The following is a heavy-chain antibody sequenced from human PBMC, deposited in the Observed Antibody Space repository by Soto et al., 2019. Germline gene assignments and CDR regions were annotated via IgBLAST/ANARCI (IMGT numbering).Heavy chain of an antibody. CDR1: GFTFSTYA. CDR2: ISYTGANQ. J-gene: IGHJ4*02. V-gene: IGHV3-30-3*01. D-gene: IGHD4-4*01. CDR3: ARDAFLYSRGADYDH. Sequence: QVRLVESGGGAVQPGDSLRLSCDASGFTFSTYALHWVRQAPGKGLEWVAFISYTGANQYYADSVKGRFTVSRDNSKNIASLQMPSLKPEDSAVYYWARDAFLYSRGADYDHWGQGTLVTVSS.